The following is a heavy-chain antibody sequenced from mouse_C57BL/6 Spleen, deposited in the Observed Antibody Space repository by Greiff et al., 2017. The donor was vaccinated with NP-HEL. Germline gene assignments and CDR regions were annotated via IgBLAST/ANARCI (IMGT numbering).Heavy chain of an antibody. CDR2: ISDGGSYT. V-gene: IGHV5-4*01. CDR3: ARDRHYGSSSAWFAY. D-gene: IGHD1-1*01. J-gene: IGHJ3*01. CDR1: GFTFSSYA. Sequence: EVMLVESGGGLVKPGGSLKLSCAASGFTFSSYAMSWVRQTPEKRLEWVATISDGGSYTYYPDNVKGRFTISRDNAKNNLYLQMSHLKSEDTAMYYCARDRHYGSSSAWFAYWGQGTLVTVSA.